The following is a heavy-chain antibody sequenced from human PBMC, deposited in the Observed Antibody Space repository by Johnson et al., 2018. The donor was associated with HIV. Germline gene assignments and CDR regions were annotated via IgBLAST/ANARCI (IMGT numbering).Heavy chain of an antibody. CDR3: ARAKDAAYPYDAFDV. CDR1: GFTFSSYA. Sequence: QVQLVESGGGLVQPGGSLRLSCAASGFTFSSYAMHWVRQAPGKGLEWVAVISYDGSNKYYADSVKGRFTISRDNAKNSLYLQMDSLRAEDTAMYYCARAKDAAYPYDAFDVWGHGTMVIVSA. V-gene: IGHV3-30*04. D-gene: IGHD2-15*01. CDR2: ISYDGSNK. J-gene: IGHJ3*01.